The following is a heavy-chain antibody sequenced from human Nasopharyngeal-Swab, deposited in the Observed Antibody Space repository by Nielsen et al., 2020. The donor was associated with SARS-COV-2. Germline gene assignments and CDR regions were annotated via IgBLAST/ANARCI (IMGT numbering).Heavy chain of an antibody. CDR3: ARDGLYDYVWGSYRYRWFDP. J-gene: IGHJ5*02. D-gene: IGHD3-16*02. CDR2: ISAYNGNT. Sequence: ASVKVSCKASGYTFTSYGISWVRQAPGQGLEWMGWISAYNGNTNYAQKIQGRVTMTTDTSTSTAYMELRSLRSDDTAVYYCARDGLYDYVWGSYRYRWFDPWGQGTLVTVSS. CDR1: GYTFTSYG. V-gene: IGHV1-18*01.